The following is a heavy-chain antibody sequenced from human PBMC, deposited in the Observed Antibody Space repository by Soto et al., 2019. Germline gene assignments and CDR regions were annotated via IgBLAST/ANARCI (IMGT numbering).Heavy chain of an antibody. CDR1: GYTSSSYA. CDR3: AKDKRPDYYGSGSYPPDY. J-gene: IGHJ4*02. Sequence: PGGSLRLSCAASGYTSSSYAMSMVGQAPGKGLEWASAISGSGGSTYYADSVKGWFTISRDNTKNTRYLQMNSLSAGVTAVYYCAKDKRPDYYGSGSYPPDYLGQGTLVTVSS. V-gene: IGHV3-23*01. D-gene: IGHD3-10*01. CDR2: ISGSGGST.